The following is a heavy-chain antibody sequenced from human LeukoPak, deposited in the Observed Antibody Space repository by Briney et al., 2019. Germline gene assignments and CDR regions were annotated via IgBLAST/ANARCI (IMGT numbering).Heavy chain of an antibody. Sequence: SETLSLTCTVSGGSISSSSYYWGWIRQPPGKGLEWIGSIYYSGSTYYNPSLKSRVTISVDTSKNQFSLKLSSVTAADTAVYHCARHIVSGDYFDYWGQGTLVTVSS. CDR2: IYYSGST. CDR3: ARHIVSGDYFDY. J-gene: IGHJ4*02. CDR1: GGSISSSSYY. D-gene: IGHD5/OR15-5a*01. V-gene: IGHV4-39*01.